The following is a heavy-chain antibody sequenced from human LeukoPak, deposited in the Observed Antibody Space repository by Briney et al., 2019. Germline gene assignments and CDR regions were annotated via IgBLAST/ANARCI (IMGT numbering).Heavy chain of an antibody. CDR2: INHSGST. CDR3: AGGDRVRYCSSTSCYRTYNWFDP. Sequence: PSETLSLTCAVYGGSFSGYYWSWIRQPPGKGLDWIGEINHSGSTNYNPSLKSRVTISVDTSKNQFSLKLSSVTAADTAVYYCAGGDRVRYCSSTSCYRTYNWFDPWGQGTLVTVSS. J-gene: IGHJ5*02. V-gene: IGHV4-34*01. CDR1: GGSFSGYY. D-gene: IGHD2-2*02.